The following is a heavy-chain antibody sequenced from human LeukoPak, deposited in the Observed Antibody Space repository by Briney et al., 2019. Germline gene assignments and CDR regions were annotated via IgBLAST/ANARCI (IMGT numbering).Heavy chain of an antibody. CDR2: IYYSGST. CDR1: GGSISSFY. D-gene: IGHD3-22*01. J-gene: IGHJ3*02. Sequence: KPSETLSLTCTVSGGSISSFYWSWIRQPPGKGLEWIGYIYYSGSTSYYPSLKSRLTISVDTSKNQFSLKLSSVTAADTAVYYCARLYYYDSSGLSRGAFDIWGQGTMVTVSS. V-gene: IGHV4-59*08. CDR3: ARLYYYDSSGLSRGAFDI.